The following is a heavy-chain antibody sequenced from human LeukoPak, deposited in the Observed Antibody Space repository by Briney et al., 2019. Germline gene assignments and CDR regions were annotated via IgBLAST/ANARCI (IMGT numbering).Heavy chain of an antibody. V-gene: IGHV4-4*07. J-gene: IGHJ4*02. D-gene: IGHD2-15*01. CDR2: IYTSGST. CDR3: ARDVSDCSGGSCYSYFDY. Sequence: PSETLSLTCTVSGGSISSYYWSWIRQPAGKGLEWIGRIYTSGSTNYNPSLKSRVTMSVDTSKNQFSLKLSSVTAADTAVYYCARDVSDCSGGSCYSYFDYWGQGSLVTVSS. CDR1: GGSISSYY.